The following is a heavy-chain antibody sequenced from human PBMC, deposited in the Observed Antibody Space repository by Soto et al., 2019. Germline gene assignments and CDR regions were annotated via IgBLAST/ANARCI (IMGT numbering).Heavy chain of an antibody. J-gene: IGHJ5*02. CDR2: MNPNSGNT. D-gene: IGHD6-19*01. V-gene: IGHV1-8*01. CDR1: GYTFTSYD. CDR3: ARGVEQWLTSYNWFDP. Sequence: QVPLVQSGAEVKKPGASVKVSCKASGYTFTSYDINWVRQATGQGLEWMGWMNPNSGNTGYAQKFQGRVTMTRNTSISTAYMELSSLRSEDTAVYYCARGVEQWLTSYNWFDPWGQGTLVTVSS.